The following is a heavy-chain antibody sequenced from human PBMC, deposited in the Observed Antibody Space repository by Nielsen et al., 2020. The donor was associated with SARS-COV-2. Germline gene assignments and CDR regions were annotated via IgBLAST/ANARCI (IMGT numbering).Heavy chain of an antibody. V-gene: IGHV4-61*08. J-gene: IGHJ3*02. CDR1: GGSISSGGYY. CDR3: ARLGRGYCSSTSCPESAFDI. CDR2: IYYSGST. D-gene: IGHD2-2*01. Sequence: SETLSLTCTVSGGSISSGGYYWSWIRQPPGKGLEWIGYIYYSGSTNYNPSLKSRVTISVDTSKNQFSLKLSSVTAADTAVYYCARLGRGYCSSTSCPESAFDIWGQGTMVTVSS.